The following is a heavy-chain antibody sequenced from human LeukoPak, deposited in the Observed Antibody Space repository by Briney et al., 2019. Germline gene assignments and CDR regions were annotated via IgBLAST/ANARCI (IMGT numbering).Heavy chain of an antibody. J-gene: IGHJ4*02. CDR2: ISGSGGST. V-gene: IGHV3-23*01. D-gene: IGHD3-3*01. CDR1: GSTFSSYA. Sequence: GGSLRLSCAASGSTFSSYAMSWVRQAPGKGLEWVSAISGSGGSTYYADSVKGRFTISRDNSKNTLYLQMNSLRAEDTAVYYCAKDPRYYDFWSGYPNYFDYWGQGTLVTVSS. CDR3: AKDPRYYDFWSGYPNYFDY.